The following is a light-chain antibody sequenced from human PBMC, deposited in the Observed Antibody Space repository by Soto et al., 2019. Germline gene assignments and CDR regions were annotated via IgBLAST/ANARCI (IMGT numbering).Light chain of an antibody. CDR3: QQYNSFPIT. Sequence: DTQMTQSQSSVSASLGDTVPIASRARQNINSWLAWYQQNPGKAPKPLIYAAPILQSGIPSRFSGSGSGTAFTLTISSLQPEEFASYYCQQYNSFPITFGQGTRLEIK. CDR2: AAP. CDR1: QNINSW. J-gene: IGKJ5*01. V-gene: IGKV1-12*01.